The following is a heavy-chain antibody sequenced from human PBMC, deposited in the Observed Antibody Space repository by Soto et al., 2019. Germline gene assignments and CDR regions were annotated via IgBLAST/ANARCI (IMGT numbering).Heavy chain of an antibody. D-gene: IGHD3-3*01. Sequence: PSETLSLTCTVSGGSISSRGYYWSWIRQHPGKGLEWIGYIYYSGSTYYNPSLKSRVTISVDTSENQFSLKPSSVTAADTAVYYCARDSPYDFWSGYTNAFDIWGQGTMVTVSS. CDR3: ARDSPYDFWSGYTNAFDI. V-gene: IGHV4-31*03. CDR2: IYYSGST. J-gene: IGHJ3*02. CDR1: GGSISSRGYY.